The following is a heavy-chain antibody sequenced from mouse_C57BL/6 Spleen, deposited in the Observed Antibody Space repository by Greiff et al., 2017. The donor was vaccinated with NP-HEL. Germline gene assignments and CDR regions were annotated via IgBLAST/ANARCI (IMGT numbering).Heavy chain of an antibody. CDR3: ARGDSNYLYYFDY. J-gene: IGHJ2*01. CDR1: GYTFTSYD. CDR2: IYPRDGST. D-gene: IGHD2-5*01. Sequence: VKLVESGPELVKPGASVKLSCKASGYTFTSYDINWVKQRPGQGLEWIGWIYPRDGSTKYNEKFKGKATLTVDTSSSTAYMELHSLTSEDSAVYFCARGDSNYLYYFDYWGQGTTLTVSS. V-gene: IGHV1-85*01.